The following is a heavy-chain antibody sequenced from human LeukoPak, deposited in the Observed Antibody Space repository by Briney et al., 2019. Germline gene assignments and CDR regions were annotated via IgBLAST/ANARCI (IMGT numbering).Heavy chain of an antibody. D-gene: IGHD3-22*01. CDR1: GFTFSSYS. CDR2: ISSSSSYI. CDR3: ARVRNYYDSSGYYFHPRDAFDI. V-gene: IGHV3-21*01. J-gene: IGHJ3*02. Sequence: GGSLRLSCAASGFTFSSYSMNWVRQAPGKGLEWVSSISSSSSYIYYADSVKGRFTISRDNAKNSLYLQMNSLRAEDTAVYYCARVRNYYDSSGYYFHPRDAFDIWGLGTMVTVSS.